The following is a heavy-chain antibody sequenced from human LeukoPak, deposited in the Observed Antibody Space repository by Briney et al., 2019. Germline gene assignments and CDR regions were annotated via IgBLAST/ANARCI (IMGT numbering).Heavy chain of an antibody. Sequence: GGSMRLASAAFALTFSIYAMHWDSQAQGKWLECVAVISYDGSNKYYAVSVKGRFTISRDNSKNTLYLQMNSLTTEDTAVFYCAKDGGDYFDYWGQGTLVTVSS. D-gene: IGHD3-10*01. CDR3: AKDGGDYFDY. V-gene: IGHV3-30*01. CDR2: ISYDGSNK. J-gene: IGHJ4*02. CDR1: ALTFSIYA.